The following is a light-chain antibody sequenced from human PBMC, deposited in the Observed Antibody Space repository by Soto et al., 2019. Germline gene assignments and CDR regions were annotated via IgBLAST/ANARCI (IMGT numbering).Light chain of an antibody. V-gene: IGKV3-20*01. Sequence: EIVMTQSPATLSVSPGERATLSCRASETVISNLAWYQQTPGQAPRLLIYGSNSRATGIPGRFSGSGSGTDFALTTSRLQPEDFAVYYCQQYGSSPWTFGQGTKVDSK. CDR2: GSN. J-gene: IGKJ1*01. CDR1: ETVISN. CDR3: QQYGSSPWT.